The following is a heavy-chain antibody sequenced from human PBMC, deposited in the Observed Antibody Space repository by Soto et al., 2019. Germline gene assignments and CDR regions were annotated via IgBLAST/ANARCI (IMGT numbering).Heavy chain of an antibody. Sequence: GVSLRLSCAASGFTFSNAWMSWVRQAPGKGLEWVGRIKSKTDGGTTDYAAPVKGRFTISRDDSKNTLYLQMNSLKTEDTAVYYCTKDEGRPVVVLAAPNPWFDGCGQGTLAPVSS. V-gene: IGHV3-15*01. CDR2: IKSKTDGGTT. CDR1: GFTFSNAW. D-gene: IGHD2-15*01. CDR3: TKDEGRPVVVLAAPNPWFDG. J-gene: IGHJ5*02.